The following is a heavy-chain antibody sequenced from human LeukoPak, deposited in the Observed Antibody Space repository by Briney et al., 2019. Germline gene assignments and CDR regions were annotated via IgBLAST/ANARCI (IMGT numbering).Heavy chain of an antibody. Sequence: PSETLSLTCTVSGGSISSGSYYWSWIRQPAGKGLEWIGRIYTSGSTNYNPSLKSRVTISVDTSKNQFSLKLSSVTAADTAVYYCARHSSGWDYYFDYWGQGTLVTVSS. V-gene: IGHV4-61*02. CDR2: IYTSGST. CDR1: GGSISSGSYY. D-gene: IGHD6-19*01. CDR3: ARHSSGWDYYFDY. J-gene: IGHJ4*02.